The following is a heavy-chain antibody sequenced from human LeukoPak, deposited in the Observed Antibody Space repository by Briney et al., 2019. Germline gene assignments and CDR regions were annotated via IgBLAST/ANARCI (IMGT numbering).Heavy chain of an antibody. Sequence: PGGSLRLSCAASGFTFSNYAMSWVRQAPGKGLEWVSAISNSGGSTYYADSVKGRFTISRDNSKNTLYLQMNNLRAEDTAVYYCAKDPDYGDDYWGQGTLVTVSS. CDR1: GFTFSNYA. V-gene: IGHV3-23*01. CDR3: AKDPDYGDDY. CDR2: ISNSGGST. J-gene: IGHJ4*02. D-gene: IGHD4-17*01.